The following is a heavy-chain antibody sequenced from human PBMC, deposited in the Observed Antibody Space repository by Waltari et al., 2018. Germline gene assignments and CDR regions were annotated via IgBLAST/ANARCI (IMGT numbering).Heavy chain of an antibody. J-gene: IGHJ5*02. CDR2: INHSGST. CDR3: ARAPYSSSWTVRWFDP. D-gene: IGHD6-13*01. CDR1: GGSFSGYS. V-gene: IGHV4-34*01. Sequence: QVQLQQWGAGLLKPSETLSLTCAVYGGSFSGYSWTWIRQSPGKGLECMWEINHSGSTNYSPSLESRVTISVDTSKSQFSLNLRSVTAADTAVYYCARAPYSSSWTVRWFDPWGQGIPVTVSS.